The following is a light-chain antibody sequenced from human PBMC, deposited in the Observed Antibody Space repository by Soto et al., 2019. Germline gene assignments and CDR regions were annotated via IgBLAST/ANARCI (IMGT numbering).Light chain of an antibody. CDR2: DAS. J-gene: IGKJ1*01. CDR3: QQYNNWPPWT. CDR1: QSVTSN. Sequence: EIVMTQSPATLSVSPGERATLSCRASQSVTSNFAWYQQKPGQAPRLLIYDASTRATGIPARFNGSGSGTEFTLTISSLQSEDFAVYYCQQYNNWPPWTFGRGTKVEIK. V-gene: IGKV3-15*01.